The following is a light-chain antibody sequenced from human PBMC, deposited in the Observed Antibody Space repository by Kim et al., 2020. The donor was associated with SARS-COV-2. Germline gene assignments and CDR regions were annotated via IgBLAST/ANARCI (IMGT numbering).Light chain of an antibody. CDR2: DAS. J-gene: IGKJ5*01. CDR1: QSVSTY. Sequence: EIALTQSPATLSLSPGERATLSCRASQSVSTYLAWYQQKPGQAPRLLIYDASNRATGTPARFSGSGSRTDFTLTISGLEPEDFAVYYCQQRSNWPPTFGQGTRLEIK. V-gene: IGKV3-11*01. CDR3: QQRSNWPPT.